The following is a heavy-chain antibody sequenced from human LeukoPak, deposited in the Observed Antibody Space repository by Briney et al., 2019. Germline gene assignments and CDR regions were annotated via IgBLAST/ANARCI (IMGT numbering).Heavy chain of an antibody. CDR2: IYYSGST. D-gene: IGHD5-24*01. J-gene: IGHJ4*02. Sequence: PSETLSLTCTVPGGSISSSSYYWGWIRQPPGKGLEWIGSIYYSGSTYYNPSLKSRVTISVDTSKNQFSLKLSSVTAADTAVYYCAAAMATTRGFDYWGQGTLVTVSS. CDR1: GGSISSSSYY. CDR3: AAAMATTRGFDY. V-gene: IGHV4-39*01.